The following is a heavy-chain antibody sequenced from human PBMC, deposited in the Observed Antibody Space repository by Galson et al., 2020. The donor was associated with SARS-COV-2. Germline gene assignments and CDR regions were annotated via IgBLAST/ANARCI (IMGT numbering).Heavy chain of an antibody. Sequence: GESLKISCKASGYTFTNYYMHWVRQAPGQGLEWMGLINPSGVNTYYAQNFQGRVTMTRDTSTSTVYMELRSLRAEDTAVYYCARMTVAGPFDYWGQGILVTVSS. D-gene: IGHD6-19*01. J-gene: IGHJ4*02. CDR2: INPSGVNT. CDR1: GYTFTNYY. CDR3: ARMTVAGPFDY. V-gene: IGHV1-46*01.